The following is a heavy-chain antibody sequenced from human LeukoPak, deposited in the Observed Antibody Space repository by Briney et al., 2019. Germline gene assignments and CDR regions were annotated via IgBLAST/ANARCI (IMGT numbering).Heavy chain of an antibody. Sequence: GGSLRLSCAASGFTFDDYAMYWVRQAPGKGLEWVSGISWNSVNIGYADSVKGRFTISRDNAKKSLYLQMNSLRAEDTALYYCARGPYNSGSFFDYWGQGTLVTVSS. CDR2: ISWNSVNI. J-gene: IGHJ4*02. CDR3: ARGPYNSGSFFDY. V-gene: IGHV3-9*01. CDR1: GFTFDDYA. D-gene: IGHD3-10*01.